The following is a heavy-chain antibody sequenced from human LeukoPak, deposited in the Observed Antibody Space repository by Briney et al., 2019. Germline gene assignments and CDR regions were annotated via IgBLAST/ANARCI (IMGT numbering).Heavy chain of an antibody. CDR1: GSTFTGYY. Sequence: ASVKVSCKASGSTFTGYYIHWVRPAPGQGLAWMGWINPNSGATNYAQKFQGRVTMTGDTSISTAYMELSGLRSGDTAVYYCARETTGWGGSHYWGQGTLVTASS. CDR3: ARETTGWGGSHY. D-gene: IGHD1-14*01. CDR2: INPNSGAT. V-gene: IGHV1-2*02. J-gene: IGHJ4*02.